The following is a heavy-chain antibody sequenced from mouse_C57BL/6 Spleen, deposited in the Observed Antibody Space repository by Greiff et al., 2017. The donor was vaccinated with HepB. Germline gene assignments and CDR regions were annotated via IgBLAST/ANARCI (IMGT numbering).Heavy chain of an antibody. D-gene: IGHD4-1*02. CDR1: GFNIKDYY. J-gene: IGHJ4*01. Sequence: VHVKQSGAELVKPGASVKLSCTASGFNIKDYYMHWVKQRTEQGLEWIGRIDPEDGETKYAPKFQGKATITADTSSNTAYLQLSSLTSEDTAVYYCVNWDEVYYAMDYWGQGTSVTVSS. CDR2: IDPEDGET. CDR3: VNWDEVYYAMDY. V-gene: IGHV14-2*01.